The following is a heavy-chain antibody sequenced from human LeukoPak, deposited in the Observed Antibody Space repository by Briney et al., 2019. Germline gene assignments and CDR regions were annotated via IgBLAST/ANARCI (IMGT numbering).Heavy chain of an antibody. CDR1: GGSISSGGYY. Sequence: LSLTCTVSGGSISSGGYYWSWIRQAPGKGLEWVSSISSSSSYIYYADSVKGRFTISRDNAKNSLYLQMNSLRAEDTAVYYCAKDPGIAASRFDPWGQGTLVTVSS. J-gene: IGHJ5*02. D-gene: IGHD6-13*01. CDR3: AKDPGIAASRFDP. CDR2: ISSSSSYI. V-gene: IGHV3-11*06.